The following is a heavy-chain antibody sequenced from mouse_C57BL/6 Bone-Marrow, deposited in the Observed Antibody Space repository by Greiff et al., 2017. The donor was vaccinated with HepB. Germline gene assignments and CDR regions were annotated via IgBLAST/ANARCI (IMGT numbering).Heavy chain of an antibody. V-gene: IGHV1-7*01. CDR2: INPSSGYT. CDR3: ARYGDLPGYFDV. D-gene: IGHD1-1*01. CDR1: GYTFTSYW. J-gene: IGHJ1*03. Sequence: QVQLKQSGAELAKPGASVKLSCKASGYTFTSYWMHWVKQRPGQGLEWIGYINPSSGYTKYNQKFKDKATLTADKSSSTAYMQLSSRTYEDSAVDYCARYGDLPGYFDVWGTGTTVTVSS.